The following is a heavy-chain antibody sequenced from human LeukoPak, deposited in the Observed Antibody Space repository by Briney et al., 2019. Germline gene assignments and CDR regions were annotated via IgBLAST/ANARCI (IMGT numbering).Heavy chain of an antibody. CDR2: ISYDGSNK. CDR3: ARGYCSSISCYVDY. J-gene: IGHJ4*02. CDR1: GFIFSNYA. V-gene: IGHV3-30*04. D-gene: IGHD2-2*01. Sequence: GGSLRLSCAASGFIFSNYAIHWVRQAPGKGLEWVAVISYDGSNKYYADSVKGRFTISRDISKNTLYLQMNSQRAEDTAVYYCARGYCSSISCYVDYWGQGTLATVSS.